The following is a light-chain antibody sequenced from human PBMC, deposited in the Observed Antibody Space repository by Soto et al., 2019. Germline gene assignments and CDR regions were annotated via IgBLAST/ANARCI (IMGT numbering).Light chain of an antibody. V-gene: IGKV3-20*01. CDR1: HSVSSTY. CDR3: QQYGSSPPST. Sequence: EIVLTQSPGTLSLSPGERAALSCRASHSVSSTYLAWYQQKPGQAPRLLIYGASSRATGIPDRFSGSGSGTDFTLTISRLEPEDFAVYYCQQYGSSPPSTLGQGPKLEIK. J-gene: IGKJ2*01. CDR2: GAS.